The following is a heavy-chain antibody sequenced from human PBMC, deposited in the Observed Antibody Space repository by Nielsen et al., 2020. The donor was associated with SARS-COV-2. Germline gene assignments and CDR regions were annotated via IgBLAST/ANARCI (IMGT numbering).Heavy chain of an antibody. CDR2: ISHSGST. V-gene: IGHV4-39*07. D-gene: IGHD2-8*01. CDR1: GGSISSGDYH. J-gene: IGHJ6*03. Sequence: SETLSLTSTVSGGSISSGDYHWSWIRQPPGKGLEWIAEISHSGSTTYNPSLQRRVTMSVDTSKNQFSLRLSSVTAADSAVYYCARGVHASDQYYYYYYMDVWGTGTTVTVSS. CDR3: ARGVHASDQYYYYYYMDV.